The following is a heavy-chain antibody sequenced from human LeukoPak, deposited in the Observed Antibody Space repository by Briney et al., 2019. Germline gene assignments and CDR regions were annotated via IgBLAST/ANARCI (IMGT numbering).Heavy chain of an antibody. V-gene: IGHV1-3*01. D-gene: IGHD7-27*01. CDR1: GYTFTSYA. J-gene: IGHJ3*02. CDR3: AIHPNMGKADEGAFDI. CDR2: INAGNGNT. Sequence: GASVKVSCKASGYTFTSYAMHWVRQAPGQRLEWMGWINAGNGNTKYSQKFQGRVTITADESTSTAYMELSSLRSEDTAVYYCAIHPNMGKADEGAFDIWGQGTMVTVSS.